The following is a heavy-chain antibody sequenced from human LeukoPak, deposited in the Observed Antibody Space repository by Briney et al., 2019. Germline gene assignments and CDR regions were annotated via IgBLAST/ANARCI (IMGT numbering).Heavy chain of an antibody. CDR1: GGTFSSYA. CDR2: IIPIFGTA. D-gene: IGHD6-13*01. Sequence: ASVKVSRKASGGTFSSYAISWVRQAPGQGLEWMGRIIPIFGTANYAQKFQGRVTITTDESTSTAYMELSSLRSEDTAVYYCARDGGSSSFGYWGQGTLVTVSS. V-gene: IGHV1-69*05. CDR3: ARDGGSSSFGY. J-gene: IGHJ4*02.